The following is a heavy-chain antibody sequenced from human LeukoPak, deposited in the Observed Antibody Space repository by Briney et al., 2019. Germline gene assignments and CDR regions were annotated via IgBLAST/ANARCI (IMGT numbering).Heavy chain of an antibody. D-gene: IGHD3-22*01. J-gene: IGHJ3*02. CDR3: ARGDYYDSSGYYYGHAFDI. CDR2: IYTSGST. V-gene: IGHV4-61*02. CDR1: GGSISSGSHY. Sequence: SETLSLTCTVSGGSISSGSHYWSWIRQPAGKGLEWIGRIYTSGSTNYNPSLKSRVTISVDTSKNQFSLKLSSVTAADTAVYYCARGDYYDSSGYYYGHAFDIWGQGTMVTVSS.